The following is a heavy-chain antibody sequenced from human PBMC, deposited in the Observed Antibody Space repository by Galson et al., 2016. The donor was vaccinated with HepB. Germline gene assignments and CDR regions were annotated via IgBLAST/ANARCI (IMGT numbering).Heavy chain of an antibody. CDR2: IFWDDDT. V-gene: IGHV2-5*02. CDR1: GFALSSSGMA. CDR3: ALKVTRSHGYPFDQ. J-gene: IGHJ4*02. Sequence: PALVKPTQTLTLTCTFSGFALSSSGMAVGWIRQPPGKALEWLALIFWDDDTRYSPSLKNRLTITKDSSKNQVVLKMTNMDHVDTGTYYCALKVTRSHGYPFDQWGQGTQVTVAS. D-gene: IGHD5-18*01.